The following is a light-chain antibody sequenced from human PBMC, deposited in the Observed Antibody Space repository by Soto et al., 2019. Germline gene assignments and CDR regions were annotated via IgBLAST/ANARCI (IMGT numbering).Light chain of an antibody. CDR3: QQYHMSPFT. Sequence: ESVLTQSPATLSLSPGERATLSCRASQSITSGFLAWYQLKPGQAPRLLIFGASDTATGIPGRFSGSGSGTDFTLTISRLEPDDFAVYYCQQYHMSPFTFGQGTRLEIK. CDR1: QSITSGF. J-gene: IGKJ5*01. CDR2: GAS. V-gene: IGKV3-20*01.